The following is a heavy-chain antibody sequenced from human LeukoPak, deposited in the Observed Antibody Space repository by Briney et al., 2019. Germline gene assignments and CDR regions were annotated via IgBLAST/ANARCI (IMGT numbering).Heavy chain of an antibody. D-gene: IGHD6-19*01. CDR1: GGSISSGDYY. CDR2: IYYSGST. V-gene: IGHV4-30-4*01. J-gene: IGHJ4*02. CDR3: ARELRSGPSAVAGWFDY. Sequence: SQTLSLTCTVSGGSISSGDYYWSWIRQPPGKGLEWIGYIYYSGSTYYNPSLKSRVTISVDTSKNQFSLKLSSVTAADTAVYYCARELRSGPSAVAGWFDYWGQGTLVTVSS.